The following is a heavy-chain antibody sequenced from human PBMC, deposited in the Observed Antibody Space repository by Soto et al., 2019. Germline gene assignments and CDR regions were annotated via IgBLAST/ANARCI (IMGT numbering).Heavy chain of an antibody. V-gene: IGHV4-59*01. CDR3: ARGTYGDYPD. CDR2: IYYSGST. J-gene: IGHJ4*02. CDR1: GGSISSYY. D-gene: IGHD4-17*01. Sequence: SETLSLTCTVSGGSISSYYWSWIRQPPGKGLEWIGYIYYSGSTNYNPSLKSRVTISVDTSKNQFSLKLSSVTAADTAVYYCARGTYGDYPDWGQGTLVTVS.